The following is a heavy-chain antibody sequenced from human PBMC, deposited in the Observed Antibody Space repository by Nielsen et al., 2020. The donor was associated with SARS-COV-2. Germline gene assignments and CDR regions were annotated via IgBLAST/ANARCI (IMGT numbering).Heavy chain of an antibody. CDR2: IHGGGNT. CDR1: GFTVGSNY. Sequence: GGSLRLSCAVSGFTVGSNYMTWVRQAPGKGLESVSVIHGGGNTYYADSVKGRFTISRHSSNNTLFLQMNSLRAEDTAVYYCARLYAGRIDAFDIWGQGTMGTVSS. J-gene: IGHJ3*02. CDR3: ARLYAGRIDAFDI. D-gene: IGHD2-2*02. V-gene: IGHV3-53*04.